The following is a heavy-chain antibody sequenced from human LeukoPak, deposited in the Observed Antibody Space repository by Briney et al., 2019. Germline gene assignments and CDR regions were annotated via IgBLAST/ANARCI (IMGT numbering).Heavy chain of an antibody. CDR1: GSSISSGYY. CDR3: ARERRLDVIYFDY. J-gene: IGHJ4*02. D-gene: IGHD3-10*01. CDR2: LYHSGNT. Sequence: SETLSLTCTVSGSSISSGYYWDWIRPPPGKGLEWIGSLYHSGNTYYNPSLKSRVTISVDTSKNQFSLKLSSVTAADTAVYYCARERRLDVIYFDYWGQGTLVTVSS. V-gene: IGHV4-38-2*02.